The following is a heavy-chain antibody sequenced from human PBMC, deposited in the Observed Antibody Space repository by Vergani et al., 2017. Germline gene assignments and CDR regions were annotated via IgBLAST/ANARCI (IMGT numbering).Heavy chain of an antibody. V-gene: IGHV4-59*08. CDR3: ARCMQIRDDAFDI. J-gene: IGHJ3*02. CDR1: GGSISSYY. CDR2: IYYSGST. Sequence: QVQLQESGPGLVKPSETLSLTCTVSGGSISSYYWSWIRQPPGKGLEWIGYIYYSGSTNYNPSLTSRVTISVDTSKNQFSLKLSSVTAADTAVYYCARCMQIRDDAFDIWGQGTMVTVSS. D-gene: IGHD3-16*01.